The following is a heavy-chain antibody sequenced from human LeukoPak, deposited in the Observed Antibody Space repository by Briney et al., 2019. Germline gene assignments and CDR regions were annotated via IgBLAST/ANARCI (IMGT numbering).Heavy chain of an antibody. CDR2: IYYSGST. CDR3: ARREGLGVSYFDY. D-gene: IGHD3-10*01. J-gene: IGHJ4*02. Sequence: SETLSLTCTVSGGSISSYYWSWLRQPPGKGLEWIGYIYYSGSTNYNPSLKSRVTISVDTSKNHFSLKLSSVTAADTAVYYCARREGLGVSYFDYWGQGTLVTVSS. CDR1: GGSISSYY. V-gene: IGHV4-59*01.